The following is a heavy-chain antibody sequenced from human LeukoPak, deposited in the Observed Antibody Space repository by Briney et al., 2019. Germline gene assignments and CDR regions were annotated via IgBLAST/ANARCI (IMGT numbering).Heavy chain of an antibody. CDR3: ASGVIRGYYYMDV. CDR2: IYSGGNT. J-gene: IGHJ6*03. V-gene: IGHV3-66*01. Sequence: GGSLRLSCAVSGFTVSSNYMSWVRQAPGKGLEWVSVIYSGGNTHYADSVKGRFTISRDNSKNTLYLQMGSLRAEDMAVYYCASGVIRGYYYMDVWGKGTTVTVSS. CDR1: GFTVSSNY. D-gene: IGHD3-16*02.